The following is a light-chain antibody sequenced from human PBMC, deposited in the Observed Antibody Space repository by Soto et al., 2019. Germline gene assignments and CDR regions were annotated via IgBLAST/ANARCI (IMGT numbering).Light chain of an antibody. J-gene: IGKJ5*01. Sequence: DIQMTQSPSSLSASVGDRVTITCRASQSISTYLNWYQQKPGKAPNLLIYAASSLQSGVPSRFSGSGSGTDFTFTISSLQPEDFATYYCQQSYSHPRTFGHGTRLEIK. CDR2: AAS. CDR3: QQSYSHPRT. V-gene: IGKV1-39*01. CDR1: QSISTY.